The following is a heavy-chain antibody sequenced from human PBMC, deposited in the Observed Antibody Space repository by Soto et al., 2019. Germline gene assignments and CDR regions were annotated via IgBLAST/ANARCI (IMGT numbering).Heavy chain of an antibody. V-gene: IGHV4-39*01. D-gene: IGHD3-3*01. CDR3: ARRYSGNYDFWSGPSPDYGMDV. CDR2: IYYSGST. J-gene: IGHJ6*02. CDR1: GGSISSSSYY. Sequence: SETLSLTCTVSGGSISSSSYYWGWIRQPPGKWLEWIGNIYYSGSTYYNPSLKSRVTISVDTSKNQFSLKLSSVTAADTAVYYCARRYSGNYDFWSGPSPDYGMDVWGQGTTVTVSS.